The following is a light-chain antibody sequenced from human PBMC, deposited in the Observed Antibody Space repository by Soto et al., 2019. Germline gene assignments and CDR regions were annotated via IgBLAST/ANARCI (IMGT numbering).Light chain of an antibody. CDR1: QIVSSY. CDR2: DAS. CDR3: QQRSNWPLT. Sequence: EIVLTQSPATLSLSPGEGATSSCRAIQIVSSYLAWYQQKPGQAPRLLIYDASNRATGIPARFSGSGSGTDFTLTISSLEPEDFAVYYCQQRSNWPLTFGPGTKVDIK. V-gene: IGKV3-11*01. J-gene: IGKJ3*01.